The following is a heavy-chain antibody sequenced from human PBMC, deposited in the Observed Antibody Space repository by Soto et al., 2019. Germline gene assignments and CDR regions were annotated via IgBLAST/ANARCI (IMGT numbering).Heavy chain of an antibody. V-gene: IGHV4-34*01. CDR2: INHSGST. CDR3: ARGSRATSSNYYYYYMDV. Sequence: LETLSLTCAVYGGSFSCYYWSWIRQPPGKGLEWIGEINHSGSTNYNPSLKSRVTISVDTSKNQFSLKLSSVTAADTAVYYCARGSRATSSNYYYYYMDVWGKGTTVTVSS. D-gene: IGHD5-12*01. CDR1: GGSFSCYY. J-gene: IGHJ6*03.